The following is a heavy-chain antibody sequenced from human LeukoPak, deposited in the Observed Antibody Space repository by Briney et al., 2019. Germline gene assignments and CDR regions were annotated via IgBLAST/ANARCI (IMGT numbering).Heavy chain of an antibody. Sequence: GASVKVSCKASGDTFSSYAITWVRQAPGQGLEWMGGIIPIFDTSNYAQKFQGRVTFTSGDSTSTAYMELSSLRSEDTAVYYCARLKRGIGAAGTSLRGWFDPWGQGTLVTVSS. CDR3: ARLKRGIGAAGTSLRGWFDP. D-gene: IGHD6-13*01. J-gene: IGHJ5*02. CDR1: GDTFSSYA. CDR2: IIPIFDTS. V-gene: IGHV1-69*13.